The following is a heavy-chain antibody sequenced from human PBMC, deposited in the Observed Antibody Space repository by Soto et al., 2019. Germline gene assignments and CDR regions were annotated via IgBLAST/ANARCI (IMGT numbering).Heavy chain of an antibody. J-gene: IGHJ4*02. CDR2: ITWNSRVL. CDR3: AKGRYDFCSPYYFDS. Sequence: EVQLVESGGRLVQPGRSLRLSCVGTGLNFDDFAMHWVRQAPGEGLEWVSGITWNSRVLAYADSVKGRFTISRDNARNSLYLQMDSLRDEDTDLYYCAKGRYDFCSPYYFDSWGQGTLVTVSS. D-gene: IGHD3-3*01. CDR1: GLNFDDFA. V-gene: IGHV3-9*01.